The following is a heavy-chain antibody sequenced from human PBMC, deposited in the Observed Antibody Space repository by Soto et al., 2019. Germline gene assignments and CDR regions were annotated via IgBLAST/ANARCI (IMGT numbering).Heavy chain of an antibody. CDR2: IYYDGST. CDR1: GASISSNTYY. J-gene: IGHJ4*01. D-gene: IGHD4-4*01. V-gene: IGHV4-39*01. Sequence: PSETLSLTCTASGASISSNTYYWAWIRRPPGKGLECIGGIYYDGSTYYNPSLKSRLTIAVDTSKNQLSLELNSVTAADTAVYYCARSTTAPHLYMYPFDSWGKGTLVT. CDR3: ARSTTAPHLYMYPFDS.